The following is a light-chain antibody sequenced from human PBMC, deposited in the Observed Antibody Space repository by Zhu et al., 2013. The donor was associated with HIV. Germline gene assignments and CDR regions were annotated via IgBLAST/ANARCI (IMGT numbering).Light chain of an antibody. CDR3: SSYTSSSTLV. Sequence: QSALTQPPSVSGSPGQSVAISCTGTSSDVGTYNRVSWYQQTPGTAPKLMIYDVSNRPSGVPDRFSGSKSGNTASLTISGLQAEDEADYYCSSYTSSSTLVFGGGTK. J-gene: IGLJ2*01. V-gene: IGLV2-18*02. CDR1: SSDVGTYNR. CDR2: DVS.